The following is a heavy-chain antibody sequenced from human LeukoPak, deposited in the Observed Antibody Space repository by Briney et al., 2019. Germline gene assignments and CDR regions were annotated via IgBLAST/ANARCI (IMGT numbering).Heavy chain of an antibody. J-gene: IGHJ3*02. Sequence: GGSLRLSCAASGFTFSSYAMSWVRQAPGKGLEWVSAISGSGDSTYYADSVKGRFTISRDNSKNTLYLQMNSLRAEDTAVYYCAGSSWPDRSPDAFDIWGQGTMVTVSS. CDR2: ISGSGDST. CDR3: AGSSWPDRSPDAFDI. V-gene: IGHV3-23*01. CDR1: GFTFSSYA. D-gene: IGHD6-13*01.